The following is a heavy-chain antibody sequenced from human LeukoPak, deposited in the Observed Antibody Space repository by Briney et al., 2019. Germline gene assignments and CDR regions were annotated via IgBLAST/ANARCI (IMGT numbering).Heavy chain of an antibody. CDR1: GFTFSSYA. D-gene: IGHD2-2*01. V-gene: IGHV3-30*02. J-gene: IGHJ4*02. Sequence: GGSLRLSCAASGFTFSSYAMSWVRQAPGKGLEWVAFIRYDGSNKYYADSVKGRFTISRDNSKNTLYLQMNSLRAEDTAVYYCAKDRGGYCSSTTCRPSFHFDYWRQGTLVTVSS. CDR3: AKDRGGYCSSTTCRPSFHFDY. CDR2: IRYDGSNK.